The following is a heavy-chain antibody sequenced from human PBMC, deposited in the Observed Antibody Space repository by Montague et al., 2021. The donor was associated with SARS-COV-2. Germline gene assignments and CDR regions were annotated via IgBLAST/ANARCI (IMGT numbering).Heavy chain of an antibody. V-gene: IGHV4-34*01. J-gene: IGHJ4*02. Sequence: SETLSLTCAVYDGSLSDYSWTWIRQPPGKGLEWIGEINHRGSTNXNPSLKSRVTISVDTSKKQLSLTLTSVTAADTAVYYCATQEDPSGWIPGPFDFWGQGTLLSVSS. CDR3: ATQEDPSGWIPGPFDF. CDR1: DGSLSDYS. D-gene: IGHD6-19*01. CDR2: INHRGST.